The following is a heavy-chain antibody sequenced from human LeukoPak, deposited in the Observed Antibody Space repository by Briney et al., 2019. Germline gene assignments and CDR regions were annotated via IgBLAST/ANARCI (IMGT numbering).Heavy chain of an antibody. Sequence: GGSLRLSCPASGFTFSNYSMNWVRQAPAKGLEWVSSISSCSSYIYYADSVKGRFTISRDNAKNSLYLQMNSRRAEDTAVYYCAREIDYWGQGTLVTVSS. CDR1: GFTFSNYS. CDR3: AREIDY. J-gene: IGHJ4*02. CDR2: ISSCSSYI. V-gene: IGHV3-21*01.